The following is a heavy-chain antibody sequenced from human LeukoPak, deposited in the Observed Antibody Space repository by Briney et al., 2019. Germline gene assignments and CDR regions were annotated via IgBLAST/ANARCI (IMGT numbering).Heavy chain of an antibody. Sequence: SETLSLTCTVSGGSISSGGYYWSWIRQPPGKGLEWIGYIYHSGSTYYNPSLKSRVTISVDRSKNQFSLKLSSVTAADTAVYYCARDGDCSSTSCWIDYWGQGTLVTVSS. V-gene: IGHV4-30-2*01. CDR1: GGSISSGGYY. CDR2: IYHSGST. J-gene: IGHJ4*02. CDR3: ARDGDCSSTSCWIDY. D-gene: IGHD2-2*01.